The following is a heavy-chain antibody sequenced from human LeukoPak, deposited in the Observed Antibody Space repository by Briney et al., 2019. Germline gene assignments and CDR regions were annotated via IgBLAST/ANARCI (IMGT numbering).Heavy chain of an antibody. CDR3: AKRGTYCSSTSCYTSYYYYYMDV. J-gene: IGHJ6*03. CDR1: GFTFSSYA. CDR2: ISGSGGST. D-gene: IGHD2-2*02. Sequence: PGGSLRLSCAASGFTFSSYAMSWVRQAPGKGREWVSAISGSGGSTYYADSVKGRFTISRDNSKNTLYLQMNSLRAEDTAVYYCAKRGTYCSSTSCYTSYYYYYMDVWGKGTTVTVSS. V-gene: IGHV3-23*01.